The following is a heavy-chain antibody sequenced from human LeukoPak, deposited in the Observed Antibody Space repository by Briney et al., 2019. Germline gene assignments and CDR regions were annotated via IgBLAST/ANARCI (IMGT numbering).Heavy chain of an antibody. CDR1: GGTFSAYY. CDR3: ARGGEYGGTVYAFDV. CDR2: ISYDGSDA. Sequence: LSLTCAVHGGTFSAYYWSWIRQPPGKGLEWVEVISYDGSDAYYADSVKGRFTISRDNSKNTLYLQMNGLRAEDTAVYYCARGGEYGGTVYAFDVWGQGTMDTVSS. V-gene: IGHV3-30*03. D-gene: IGHD4-23*01. J-gene: IGHJ3*01.